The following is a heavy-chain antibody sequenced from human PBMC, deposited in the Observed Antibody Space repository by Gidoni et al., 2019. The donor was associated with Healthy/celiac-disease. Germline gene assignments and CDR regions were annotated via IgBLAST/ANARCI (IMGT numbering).Heavy chain of an antibody. CDR1: GFTFSSYG. D-gene: IGHD2-8*01. CDR3: AREGMVYATPRYYYYGMDV. Sequence: QVQLVESGGGVVQPGRSLRLSCAASGFTFSSYGMHWVRQAPGKGLEWVAVIWYDGSNKYYADSVKGRFTISRDNSKNTLYLQMNSLRAEDTAVYYCAREGMVYATPRYYYYGMDVWGQGTTVTVSS. CDR2: IWYDGSNK. V-gene: IGHV3-33*01. J-gene: IGHJ6*02.